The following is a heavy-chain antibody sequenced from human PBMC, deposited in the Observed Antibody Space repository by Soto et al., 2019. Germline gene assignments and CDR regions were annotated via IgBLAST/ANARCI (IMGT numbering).Heavy chain of an antibody. CDR3: ARRSSGWYFDY. J-gene: IGHJ4*02. CDR2: ISGSGDST. D-gene: IGHD6-19*01. Sequence: EVQLLESGGGLVQPGGSLRLSCAASGFSFSSYAMTWVRQAPGKGLEWVSVISGSGDSTYYADSVKGRFTISRDNSKNTLYLQMISLRAEDTAVSYCARRSSGWYFDYWGQGTLVIVSS. CDR1: GFSFSSYA. V-gene: IGHV3-23*01.